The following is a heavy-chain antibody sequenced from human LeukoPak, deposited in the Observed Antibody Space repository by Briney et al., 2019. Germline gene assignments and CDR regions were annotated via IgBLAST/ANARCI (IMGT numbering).Heavy chain of an antibody. V-gene: IGHV4-59*02. D-gene: IGHD6-13*01. Sequence: KASETLSLTCTVSGDSVSRYYWSWIRQPPGKGLEWIGHIYHSGITNHIPSLKSRVTMSVDTSKNQFSLKLSSVTAADTAVYYCARAGWQQLLDYWGQGTLVTVSS. J-gene: IGHJ4*02. CDR3: ARAGWQQLLDY. CDR2: IYHSGIT. CDR1: GDSVSRYY.